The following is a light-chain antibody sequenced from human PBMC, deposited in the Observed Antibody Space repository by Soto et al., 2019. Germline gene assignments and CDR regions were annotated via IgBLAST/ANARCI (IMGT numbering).Light chain of an antibody. CDR3: QQSYSTPT. V-gene: IGKV1-39*01. Sequence: DIQMTQSPSSLSASVGDRVTITCRASQSISSYLNWYQQKPGKAPKLLIYAASSLQSGVPSRFSGSGSGTDFTLTISSLQPEDFATYYCQQSYSTPTSVQGTKEDIK. CDR2: AAS. CDR1: QSISSY. J-gene: IGKJ1*01.